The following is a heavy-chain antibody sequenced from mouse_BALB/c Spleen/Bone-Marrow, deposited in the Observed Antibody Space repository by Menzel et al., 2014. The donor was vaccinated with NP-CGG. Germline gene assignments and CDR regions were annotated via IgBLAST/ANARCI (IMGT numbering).Heavy chain of an antibody. CDR2: ILTGSGST. CDR3: ARSGLLSFPD. Sequence: ESGAELMKPGASVKLSCKATGYTFSSYWIGWVQQRPGHGLEWIGVILTGSGSTNHNDKFKGKATFTADTPSNPANMQRSSLTSEDSSVYYCARSGLLSFPDWGQGTLVTVSA. J-gene: IGHJ3*01. V-gene: IGHV1-9*01. D-gene: IGHD2-13*01. CDR1: GYTFSSYW.